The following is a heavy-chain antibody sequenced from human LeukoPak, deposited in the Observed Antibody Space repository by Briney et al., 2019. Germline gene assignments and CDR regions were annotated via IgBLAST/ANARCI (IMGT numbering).Heavy chain of an antibody. CDR1: GGSISSYC. CDR3: ARGEYQLPGSFDI. V-gene: IGHV4-59*01. D-gene: IGHD2-2*01. CDR2: IYYSGST. J-gene: IGHJ3*02. Sequence: SETLSLTCTVSGGSISSYCWSWIRQPPGKGLEWIGYIYYSGSTNYNPSLKSRVTISVDTSKNQFSLKLSSVTAADTAVYYCARGEYQLPGSFDIWGQGTMVTVSS.